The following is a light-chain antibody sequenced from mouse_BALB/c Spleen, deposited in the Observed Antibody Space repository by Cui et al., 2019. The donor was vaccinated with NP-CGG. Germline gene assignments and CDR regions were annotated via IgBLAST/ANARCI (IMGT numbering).Light chain of an antibody. CDR2: GTN. J-gene: IGLJ1*01. V-gene: IGLV1*01. Sequence: QAVLTQESALTTSPGETVTLTCRSSTGAVTTTNYANWVQEKPDHLFTGLIGGTNNRAPGVPARFSGFLIGDKAALTITGAQTEDEAIYFCALWYSNHWMFGGGTKLTVL. CDR3: ALWYSNHWM. CDR1: TGAVTTTNY.